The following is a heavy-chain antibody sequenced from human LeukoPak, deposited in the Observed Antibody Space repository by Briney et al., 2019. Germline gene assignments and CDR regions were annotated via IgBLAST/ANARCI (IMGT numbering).Heavy chain of an antibody. CDR2: IVGSGGSA. V-gene: IGHV3-23*01. CDR1: GFTFSDYA. CDR3: ASRYCSGGSCYSRYYFDY. J-gene: IGHJ4*02. Sequence: GGSLRLSCAASGFTFSDYAMSWVRQAPGKGLEWVSAIVGSGGSAYYADSVKGWFTISRDNSKNTLYLQMNSLRAEDTAVYYCASRYCSGGSCYSRYYFDYWGQGTLVTVSS. D-gene: IGHD2-15*01.